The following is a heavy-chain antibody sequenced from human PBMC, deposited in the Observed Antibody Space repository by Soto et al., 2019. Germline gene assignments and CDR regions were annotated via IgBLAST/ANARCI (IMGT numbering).Heavy chain of an antibody. J-gene: IGHJ4*02. CDR3: TRVGGVDYYDSSGYYPQFLDY. CDR1: GFTFGDYA. V-gene: IGHV3-49*03. Sequence: GGSLRLSCTASGFTFGDYAMSWFRQAPGKGLEWVGFIRSKAYGGTTEYAASVKGRFTISRDDSKSIAYLQMNSLKTEDTAVYYCTRVGGVDYYDSSGYYPQFLDYWGQGTLVTVSS. CDR2: IRSKAYGGTT. D-gene: IGHD3-22*01.